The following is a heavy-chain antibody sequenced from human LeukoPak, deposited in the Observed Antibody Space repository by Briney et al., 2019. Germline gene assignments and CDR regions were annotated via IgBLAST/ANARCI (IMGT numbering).Heavy chain of an antibody. CDR1: GFTFSSYA. V-gene: IGHV3-23*01. D-gene: IGHD3-16*02. J-gene: IGHJ4*02. CDR2: ISGSGGST. Sequence: GGSLRLSCAASGFTFSSYAMSWVRQAPGKGLEWVSAISGSGGSTYYADSVKGRFTISRDNFKNTLYLQMNSLRAEDTAVYYCAKDRYDAVRYFDYWGQGTLVTVSS. CDR3: AKDRYDAVRYFDY.